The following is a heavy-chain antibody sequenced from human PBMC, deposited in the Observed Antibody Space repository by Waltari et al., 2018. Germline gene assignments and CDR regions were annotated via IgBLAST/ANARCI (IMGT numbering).Heavy chain of an antibody. J-gene: IGHJ4*02. Sequence: QLQLQESGPGLVMPSETLSLTGTVSGGSISISSYSGGWIGRPPGKGREWIGSIYYSGSTYYNPSLKSRVTISVDTSKNQFSLKLSSVTAADTAVYYCARQLTMIVVVTQIDYWGQGTLVTVSS. CDR2: IYYSGST. D-gene: IGHD3-22*01. V-gene: IGHV4-39*01. CDR3: ARQLTMIVVVTQIDY. CDR1: GGSISISSYS.